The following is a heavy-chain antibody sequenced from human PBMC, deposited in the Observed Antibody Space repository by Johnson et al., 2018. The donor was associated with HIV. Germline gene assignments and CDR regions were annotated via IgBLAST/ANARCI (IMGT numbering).Heavy chain of an antibody. J-gene: IGHJ3*02. CDR2: ISSNGGST. CDR3: ARDQAVGATSDAFDI. V-gene: IGHV3-64*01. CDR1: GFTFSSYA. Sequence: VQLVESGGDLVQPGISLRFSCLVSGFTFSSYAMHWVRQAPGKGLEYVSAISSNGGSTYYANSVKGRFTISRDNSKNTLYLQMNSLRAEDTAVYYCARDQAVGATSDAFDIWGQGTMVTVSS. D-gene: IGHD1-26*01.